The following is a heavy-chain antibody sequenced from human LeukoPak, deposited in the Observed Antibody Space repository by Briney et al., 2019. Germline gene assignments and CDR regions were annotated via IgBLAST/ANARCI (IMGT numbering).Heavy chain of an antibody. Sequence: SQTLSLTCAISGDSVSSNSAAWNWIRQSPSRGLEWLGRTYYRSRWYNDYAVSVESRITINSDTFKNQFSLQLNSVIAADTAVYYCARRRDGSRLDEVAFDIWGQGTMVTVSS. J-gene: IGHJ3*02. D-gene: IGHD3-10*01. CDR2: TYYRSRWYN. CDR1: GDSVSSNSAA. CDR3: ARRRDGSRLDEVAFDI. V-gene: IGHV6-1*01.